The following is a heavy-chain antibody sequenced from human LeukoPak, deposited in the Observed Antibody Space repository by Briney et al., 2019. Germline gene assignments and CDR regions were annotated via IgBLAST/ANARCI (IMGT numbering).Heavy chain of an antibody. Sequence: TGGTLRLSCAASGFTFSSYSMNWVRQAPGKGLEWVSSISSSSSYIYYADSVKGRFTISRDNANNSLYLQMNSMTAEDTAVYYCARDSSAWDYWGQGSLVTVPS. CDR1: GFTFSSYS. V-gene: IGHV3-21*01. J-gene: IGHJ4*02. CDR3: ARDSSAWDY. CDR2: ISSSSSYI. D-gene: IGHD6-25*01.